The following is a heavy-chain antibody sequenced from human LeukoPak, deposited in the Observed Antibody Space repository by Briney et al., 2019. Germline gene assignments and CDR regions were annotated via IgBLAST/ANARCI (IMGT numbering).Heavy chain of an antibody. D-gene: IGHD2-8*01. CDR3: ARDLGVEIMDY. Sequence: GGSLRLSCAASRFTFSNYWMSWVRQAPGKGLEWVANIKQDGSERYYVDSVRGRFTISRDNAKNSLFLQMNSLKAEDTAVYYCARDLGVEIMDYWGQGTLVTVSS. CDR1: RFTFSNYW. J-gene: IGHJ4*02. CDR2: IKQDGSER. V-gene: IGHV3-7*01.